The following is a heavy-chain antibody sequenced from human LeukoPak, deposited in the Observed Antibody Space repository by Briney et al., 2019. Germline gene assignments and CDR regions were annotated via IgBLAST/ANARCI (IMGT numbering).Heavy chain of an antibody. CDR3: ARGLLWFGDLLYAGDIDY. CDR2: MNPNSGNT. CDR1: GYSFTSYE. D-gene: IGHD3-10*01. V-gene: IGHV1-8*01. Sequence: AASVKVSCNASGYSFTSYEVNWVRQATGQGLEWMGWMNPNSGNTDYAQKFKGRVTMTRNTSINTAYMELSSLRSEDTAVYYCARGLLWFGDLLYAGDIDYWGQGTLVTVSS. J-gene: IGHJ4*02.